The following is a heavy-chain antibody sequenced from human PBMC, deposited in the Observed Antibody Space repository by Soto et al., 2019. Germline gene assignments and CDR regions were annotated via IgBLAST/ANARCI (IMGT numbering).Heavy chain of an antibody. J-gene: IGHJ4*02. CDR3: ARDGNYYDSSGPFDY. V-gene: IGHV1-69*08. D-gene: IGHD3-22*01. CDR2: IIPILGIA. CDR1: GGTFSSYT. Sequence: QVLLVQSGAEVKKPGSSVKVSCKASGGTFSSYTISWVRQAPGQGLEWMGRIIPILGIANYAQKFQGRVTITADKSTSTAYMELSSLRSEDTAVYYCARDGNYYDSSGPFDYWGQGTLVTVSS.